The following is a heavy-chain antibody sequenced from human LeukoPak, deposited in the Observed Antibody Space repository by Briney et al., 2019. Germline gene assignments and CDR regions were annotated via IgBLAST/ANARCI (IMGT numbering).Heavy chain of an antibody. CDR3: ARDSSRNAFDI. V-gene: IGHV4-34*01. J-gene: IGHJ3*02. CDR1: GGSFSGYY. Sequence: SETLSLTCAVYGGSFSGYYWSWIRQPPGKGLEWIGEINHSGSTNYNPSLKSRVTISVDKSKNQFSLKLSSVTAADTAVYYCARDSSRNAFDIWGQGTMVTVSS. D-gene: IGHD1-14*01. CDR2: INHSGST.